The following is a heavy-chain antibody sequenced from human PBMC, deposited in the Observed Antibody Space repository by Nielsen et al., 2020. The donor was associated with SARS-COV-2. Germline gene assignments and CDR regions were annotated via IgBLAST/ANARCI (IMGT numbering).Heavy chain of an antibody. V-gene: IGHV4-34*01. Sequence: SQTLSLTCAVYGGSFSGYYWSWIRQPPGKGLEWIGEINHSGSTNYNPSLKSRVTISVDTSKNQFSLKLSSVTAADTAVYYCARRVRSGSYYGYWGQGTLVTVSS. D-gene: IGHD1-26*01. J-gene: IGHJ4*02. CDR3: ARRVRSGSYYGY. CDR2: INHSGST. CDR1: GGSFSGYY.